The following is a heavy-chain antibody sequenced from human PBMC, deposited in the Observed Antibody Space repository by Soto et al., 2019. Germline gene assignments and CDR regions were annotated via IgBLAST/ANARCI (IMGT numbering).Heavy chain of an antibody. D-gene: IGHD5-12*01. Sequence: QVQLVESGGGVVQPGRSLRLSCEASGFTFSSYGMHWVRQAPGKGLEWVAVIWYDGSDKYNADSVKGRFNISRDNSKNTMYLQMNSLRVEDTAVYYCARDGRGDDYWCQGTLVTVSS. CDR3: ARDGRGDDY. CDR2: IWYDGSDK. J-gene: IGHJ4*02. CDR1: GFTFSSYG. V-gene: IGHV3-33*01.